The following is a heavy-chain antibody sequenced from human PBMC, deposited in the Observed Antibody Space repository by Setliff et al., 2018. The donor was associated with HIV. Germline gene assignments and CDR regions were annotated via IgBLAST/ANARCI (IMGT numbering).Heavy chain of an antibody. J-gene: IGHJ4*02. D-gene: IGHD2-2*01. CDR2: INHSGST. V-gene: IGHV4-34*01. CDR1: GGSFTNYY. CDR3: ARKVGGDFDY. Sequence: SETLSLTCVVYGGSFTNYYWRWIRQPPGKGLECIGEINHSGSTNYNPSLKSRVTISVDTSKHKFSLTLNSMTAADTAVYFCARKVGGDFDYWGQGTLVTVSS.